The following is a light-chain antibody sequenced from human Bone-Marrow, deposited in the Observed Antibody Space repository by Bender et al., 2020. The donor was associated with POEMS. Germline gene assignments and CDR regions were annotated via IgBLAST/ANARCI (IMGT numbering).Light chain of an antibody. V-gene: IGLV2-23*02. J-gene: IGLJ3*02. CDR2: EVS. CDR1: SSDVGSYNL. Sequence: QSALTQPASVSGSPGQSITISCTGTSSDVGSYNLVSWYQQYPGKAPKPMIYEVSKRPSGVSNRFSGSKSGNTASLTISGLRAEDESDYYCCSYAGPNSLFVFGGGTKLTVL. CDR3: CSYAGPNSLFV.